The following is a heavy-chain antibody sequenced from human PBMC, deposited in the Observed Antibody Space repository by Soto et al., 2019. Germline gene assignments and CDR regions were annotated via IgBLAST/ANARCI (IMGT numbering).Heavy chain of an antibody. CDR2: IYYSGST. Sequence: PSETLSLTCTVSGGSISSLGYYWSCIRQHPGKGLEWIGYIYYSGSTYYNPSLKSRVTISVDTSKNQFSLKLSSVTAADTAVYYCAREEGGGYDHRWFDPWGQGTLVTVSS. J-gene: IGHJ5*02. CDR3: AREEGGGYDHRWFDP. CDR1: GGSISSLGYY. D-gene: IGHD5-12*01. V-gene: IGHV4-31*03.